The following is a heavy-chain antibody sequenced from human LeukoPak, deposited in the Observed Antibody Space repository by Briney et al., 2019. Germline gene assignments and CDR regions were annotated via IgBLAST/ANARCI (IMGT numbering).Heavy chain of an antibody. CDR1: GGSISSSNW. D-gene: IGHD2-2*01. CDR2: IYHSGST. CDR3: ARKKYCSSTSCYHYYYYYYGMDV. V-gene: IGHV4-4*02. J-gene: IGHJ6*02. Sequence: SGTLSLTCAVSGGSISSSNWWSWVRQPPGKGLAWIGEIYHSGSTNYNPSLKSRVTISVDKSKNQFSLKLSSVTAADTAVYYCARKKYCSSTSCYHYYYYYYGMDVWGQGTTVTVSS.